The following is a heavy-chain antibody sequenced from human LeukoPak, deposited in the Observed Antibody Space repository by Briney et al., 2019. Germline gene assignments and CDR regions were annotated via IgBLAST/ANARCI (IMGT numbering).Heavy chain of an antibody. D-gene: IGHD2-2*01. CDR3: ARAMFRKGYCSSTSCPRAYYMDV. Sequence: ASVKVSCKASGYTFTSYAISWVRQAPGQGLEWMGWIIPIFGTASYAQKFQGRVTITTDESTSTAYMELSSLRSEDTAVYYCARAMFRKGYCSSTSCPRAYYMDVWGKGTTVTVSS. V-gene: IGHV1-69*05. J-gene: IGHJ6*03. CDR2: IIPIFGTA. CDR1: GYTFTSYA.